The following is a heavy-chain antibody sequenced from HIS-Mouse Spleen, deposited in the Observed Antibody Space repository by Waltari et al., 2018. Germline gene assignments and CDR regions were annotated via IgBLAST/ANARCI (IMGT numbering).Heavy chain of an antibody. V-gene: IGHV1-2*02. CDR2: INPNSGGT. CDR1: GYTFTGYY. CDR3: AREGYCSGGSCLRGSAFDI. J-gene: IGHJ3*02. Sequence: QVQLVQSVAEVKKPGASVKVSCKASGYTFTGYYMHWVRQAPGQGLEWMGWINPNSGGTNYAQKFQGRVTMTRDTSISTAYMELSRLRSDDTAVYYCAREGYCSGGSCLRGSAFDIWGQGTMVNVSS. D-gene: IGHD2-15*01.